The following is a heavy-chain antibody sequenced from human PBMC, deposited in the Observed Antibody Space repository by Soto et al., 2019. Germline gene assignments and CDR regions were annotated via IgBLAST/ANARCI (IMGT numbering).Heavy chain of an antibody. CDR2: IWYDGSNK. D-gene: IGHD4-17*01. J-gene: IGHJ4*02. V-gene: IGHV3-33*01. CDR1: GFTFSNYA. CDR3: ASCHDYGDHAADY. Sequence: QVQLVESGGGVVQPGRSLRLSCTASGFTFSNYAMHWVRQAPGKGLEWVAVIWYDGSNKYYADSVKGRFTISRDNSKNTLYLQMNSRRAEDTAVYYCASCHDYGDHAADYWGQGTLVTVSS.